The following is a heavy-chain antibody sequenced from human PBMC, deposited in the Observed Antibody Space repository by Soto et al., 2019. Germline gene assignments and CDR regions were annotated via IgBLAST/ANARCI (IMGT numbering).Heavy chain of an antibody. D-gene: IGHD3-10*01. Sequence: ASVKVCCKASGYTFTSYGISWVRQAPGQGLEWMGWISAYNGNTNYAQKLQGRVTMTTDTSTSTAYMELRSLRSDDTAVYYCARASDNFYYYGMDVWGQGTTVTVSS. V-gene: IGHV1-18*01. CDR2: ISAYNGNT. CDR1: GYTFTSYG. CDR3: ARASDNFYYYGMDV. J-gene: IGHJ6*02.